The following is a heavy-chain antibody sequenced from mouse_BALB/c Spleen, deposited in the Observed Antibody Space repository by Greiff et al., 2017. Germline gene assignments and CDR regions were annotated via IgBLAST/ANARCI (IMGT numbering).Heavy chain of an antibody. CDR3: ARDSSGSLDY. Sequence: VQLQQSGAELVKPGASVKLSCTASGFNIKDTYMHWVKQRPEQGLEWIGRIDPASGNTKYDPKFQGKATITADTSSNTAYLQLSSLTSEDTAVYYCARDSSGSLDYWGQGTTLTVSS. CDR1: GFNIKDTY. J-gene: IGHJ2*01. V-gene: IGHV14-3*02. CDR2: IDPASGNT. D-gene: IGHD3-2*01.